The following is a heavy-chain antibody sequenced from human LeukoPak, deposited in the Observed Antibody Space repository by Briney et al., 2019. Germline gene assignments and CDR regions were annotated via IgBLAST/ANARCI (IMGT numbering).Heavy chain of an antibody. D-gene: IGHD3-22*01. CDR2: IYHSGST. Sequence: ASETLSLTCAFSGGSISHSNWWSWVRQPPGKGLEWIGEIYHSGSTNYNPSLKSRVTISVDKSKNQFSLKLSSVTAADTAVYYCSSDGYYDSRGYYSVSYWGQGTLVTVSS. CDR3: SSDGYYDSRGYYSVSY. J-gene: IGHJ4*02. V-gene: IGHV4-4*02. CDR1: GGSISHSNW.